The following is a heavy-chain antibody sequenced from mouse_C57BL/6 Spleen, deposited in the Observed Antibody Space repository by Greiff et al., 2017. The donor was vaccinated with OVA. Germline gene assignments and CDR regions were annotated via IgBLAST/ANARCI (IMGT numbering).Heavy chain of an antibody. V-gene: IGHV1-82*01. D-gene: IGHD2-3*01. Sequence: QVQLQQSGPELVKPGASVKISCKASGYAFSSSWMNWVKQRPGKGLEWIGRIYPGDGDTNYNGKFKGKATLTADKSSSTAYMQLSSLTSEDSAVYFCARGYDGYRYAMDYWGQGTSVTVSS. CDR3: ARGYDGYRYAMDY. CDR1: GYAFSSSW. J-gene: IGHJ4*01. CDR2: IYPGDGDT.